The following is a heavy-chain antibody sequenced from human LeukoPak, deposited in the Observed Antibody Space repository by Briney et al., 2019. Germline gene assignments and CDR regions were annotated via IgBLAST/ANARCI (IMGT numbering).Heavy chain of an antibody. CDR2: ISGSGSTT. D-gene: IGHD1-1*01. CDR3: AKDAWKRFDY. CDR1: GFTFSSFA. J-gene: IGHJ4*01. V-gene: IGHV3-23*01. Sequence: GRSLRLSCAASGFTFSSFAMSWVRQAPGKGLEWVSGISGSGSTTYYADSVKGRFTISRDNSKNTLYLQMNSLRAEDTAVYYCAKDAWKRFDYWGHGTLVTVSS.